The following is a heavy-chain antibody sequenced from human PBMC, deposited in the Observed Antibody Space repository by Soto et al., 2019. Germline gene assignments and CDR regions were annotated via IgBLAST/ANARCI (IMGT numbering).Heavy chain of an antibody. CDR2: ITSSGTVT. Sequence: EVQLLESGGGLVQPGGSLRLSCAASGFIFTKSAMSWVRQAPGKGLEWVSCITSSGTVTWYADSVKDRFTLSRDNSKNTVYRQMNSLQAEDTAVYYCAKTGQFDSWGQGTLVTVSS. V-gene: IGHV3-23*01. J-gene: IGHJ4*02. CDR3: AKTGQFDS. CDR1: GFIFTKSA.